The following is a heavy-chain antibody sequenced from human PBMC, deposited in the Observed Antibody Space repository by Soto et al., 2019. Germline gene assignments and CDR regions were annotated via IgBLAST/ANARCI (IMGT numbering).Heavy chain of an antibody. D-gene: IGHD3-22*01. Sequence: QVQLVQSGAEVKKPGSSVKVSCKASGGTFSSYAISWVRHAPGQGLEWMGGIIPIFGTANYAQKFQGRVTLTADQSTSTADMELSSLRSEDTAVYYCARGSSGYYYSSYSYGMDVWCQETTVSVSS. V-gene: IGHV1-69*01. CDR3: ARGSSGYYYSSYSYGMDV. CDR1: GGTFSSYA. CDR2: IIPIFGTA. J-gene: IGHJ6*02.